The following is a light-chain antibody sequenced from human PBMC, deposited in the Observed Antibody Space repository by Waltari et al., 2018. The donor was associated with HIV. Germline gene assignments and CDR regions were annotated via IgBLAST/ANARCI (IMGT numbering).Light chain of an antibody. J-gene: IGLJ2*01. CDR1: TSNIGRSY. CDR3: AAWDHDLSAVL. Sequence: QSVLTQAPSTSENPGQRVTISCSGSTSNIGRSYVYWYHQLPGTAPNLLIYRNYQRPSGVPDRFSGSKSGTSASLAISGLRPEDEGDYFCAAWDHDLSAVLFGGGTKLTVL. V-gene: IGLV1-47*01. CDR2: RNY.